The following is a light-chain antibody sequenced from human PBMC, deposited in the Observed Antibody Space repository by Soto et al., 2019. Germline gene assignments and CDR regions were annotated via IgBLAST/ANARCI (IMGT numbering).Light chain of an antibody. CDR2: EVT. CDR1: SSDVGGYNY. V-gene: IGLV2-14*01. CDR3: SSYRSTNSVGVV. Sequence: QSALTQPASVSGSPGQSITISCTGTSSDVGGYNYVSWYQQHPGKAPKLMIYEVTNRPSGVSDRFSGSKSGNTASLTISGLQAEDEAGYYCSSYRSTNSVGVVFGGGTKLTVL. J-gene: IGLJ2*01.